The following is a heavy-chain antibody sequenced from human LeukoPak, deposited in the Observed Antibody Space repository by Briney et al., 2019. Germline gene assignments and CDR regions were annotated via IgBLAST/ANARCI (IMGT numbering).Heavy chain of an antibody. CDR1: GYTFTSYG. D-gene: IGHD6-13*01. V-gene: IGHV1-18*01. Sequence: ASVKVSCKASGYTFTSYGISWVRQAPGQGLEWMGRISAYNGNTNYAQKLQGRVTMTTDTSTSTAYMELRSLRSDDTAVYYCARAKGVTMYSSSWYGYWGQGTLVTVSS. J-gene: IGHJ4*02. CDR3: ARAKGVTMYSSSWYGY. CDR2: ISAYNGNT.